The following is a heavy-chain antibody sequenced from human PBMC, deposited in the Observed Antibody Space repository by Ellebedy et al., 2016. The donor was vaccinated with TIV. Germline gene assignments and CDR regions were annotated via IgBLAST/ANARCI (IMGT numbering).Heavy chain of an antibody. D-gene: IGHD3-22*01. Sequence: GESLKISCAGSGFYWMHWVRQAPGKGLVWVSRINPEETTTNYADSVRGRFAISRDNAKNSLYLQMNSLRAEDTAVYYCAREAISYATSGYYFDSWGQGTLVAVSS. CDR3: AREAISYATSGYYFDS. CDR2: INPEETTT. J-gene: IGHJ4*02. CDR1: GFYW. V-gene: IGHV3-74*01.